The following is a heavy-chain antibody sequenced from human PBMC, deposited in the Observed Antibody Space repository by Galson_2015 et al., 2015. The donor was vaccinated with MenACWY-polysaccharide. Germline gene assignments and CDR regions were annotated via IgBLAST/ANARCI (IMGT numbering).Heavy chain of an antibody. CDR1: GFIFSNHA. V-gene: IGHV3-30-3*01. CDR3: ARDASPLGRYFDSKGWDY. CDR2: ISYDGINK. J-gene: IGHJ4*02. Sequence: SLRLSCAVSGFIFSNHAMHWVRQAPGKGLEWVGVISYDGINKYYADSVKGRTTISRDDSQNTLFSQLNSLRAEDTAVYYCARDASPLGRYFDSKGWDYWGQGSLVTVSS. D-gene: IGHD3-9*01.